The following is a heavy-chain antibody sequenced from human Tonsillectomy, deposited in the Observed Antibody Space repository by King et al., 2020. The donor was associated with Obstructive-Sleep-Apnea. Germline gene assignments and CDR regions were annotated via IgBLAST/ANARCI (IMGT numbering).Heavy chain of an antibody. Sequence: VQLVESGGGLVQPGGSLRLSCAASGFTFSSYAMSWVRQAPGKGLEWVSVISGSGGSTYYANSVKGRFTISRDNSKTTLYLQMNSLRAEDTAVYYCAKGRQRSVSGVDYFDYWGQGTLVTVSS. CDR2: ISGSGGST. CDR1: GFTFSSYA. J-gene: IGHJ4*02. D-gene: IGHD3-3*01. CDR3: AKGRQRSVSGVDYFDY. V-gene: IGHV3-23*04.